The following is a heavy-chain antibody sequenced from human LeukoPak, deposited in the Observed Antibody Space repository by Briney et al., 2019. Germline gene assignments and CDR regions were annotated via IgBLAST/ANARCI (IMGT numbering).Heavy chain of an antibody. D-gene: IGHD3-16*01. Sequence: GGSLRLSCAASGFSFSNFGMSWVRQAPGNGLEWVSAISAGGGTYYADTVKGRFTISRDNSKNTLYLQMSSLRAEDTAVYYCAKRSSLNYFDSWGQGTLVTVSS. J-gene: IGHJ4*02. CDR2: ISAGGGT. CDR3: AKRSSLNYFDS. V-gene: IGHV3-23*01. CDR1: GFSFSNFG.